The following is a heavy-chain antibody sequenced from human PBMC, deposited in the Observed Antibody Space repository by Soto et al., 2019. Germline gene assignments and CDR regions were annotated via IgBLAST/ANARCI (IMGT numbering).Heavy chain of an antibody. CDR2: IKRDGSEK. CDR1: GFTFSGYW. J-gene: IGHJ4*02. V-gene: IGHV3-7*05. D-gene: IGHD6-13*01. Sequence: GGSLRLSCAASGFTFSGYWMTWVRQAPGKGLEWVANIKRDGSEKHYVDSVKGRFTISRDNAKNSLYLQMNSLRVEDTAFYPCRGGPFSYSSSWFFDYWGRGPRFTVSS. CDR3: RGGPFSYSSSWFFDY.